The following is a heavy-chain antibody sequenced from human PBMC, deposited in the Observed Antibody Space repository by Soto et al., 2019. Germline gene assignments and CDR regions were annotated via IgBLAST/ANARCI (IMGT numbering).Heavy chain of an antibody. V-gene: IGHV1-46*03. CDR1: GYTFTSYC. CDR2: INPSGGST. CDR3: ARSNWNDVSYFDY. J-gene: IGHJ4*02. Sequence: QVQLVQSGAEVKKPGASVKVSCKASGYTFTSYCFHWVRQAPGQGLEWVGLINPSGGSTTYARKFQGRVTMTRDTSTSTVYMELSSLRSEDTAVYFCARSNWNDVSYFDYWGQGTLVTVSS. D-gene: IGHD1-1*01.